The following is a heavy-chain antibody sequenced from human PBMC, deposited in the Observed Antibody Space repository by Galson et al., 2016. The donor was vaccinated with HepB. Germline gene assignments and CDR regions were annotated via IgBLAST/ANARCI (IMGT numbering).Heavy chain of an antibody. V-gene: IGHV3-21*01. CDR2: ISSNNYI. D-gene: IGHD2-15*01. CDR3: AKDTGHCSGGVCYSTRGMDV. Sequence: SLRLSCAASGFTFSSYSLNWVRQAPGKGLEWVSFISSNNYIYYADSVQGRFTISRDNAKNSLCLQMHSLRAEDTAVYYCAKDTGHCSGGVCYSTRGMDVWGQGTTVTVSS. J-gene: IGHJ6*02. CDR1: GFTFSSYS.